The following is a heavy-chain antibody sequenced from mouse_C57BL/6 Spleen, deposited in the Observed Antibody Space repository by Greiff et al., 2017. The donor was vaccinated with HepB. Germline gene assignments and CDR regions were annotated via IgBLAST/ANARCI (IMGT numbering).Heavy chain of an antibody. V-gene: IGHV1-81*01. D-gene: IGHD4-1*01. CDR1: GYTFTSYG. J-gene: IGHJ1*03. CDR3: ARYGAGTGDFDV. Sequence: QVQLKESGAELARPGASVKLSCKASGYTFTSYGISWVKQRTGQGLEWIGEIYPRSGNTYYNEKFKGKATLTADKSSSTAYMELRSLTSEDSAVYFCARYGAGTGDFDVWGTGTTVTVSS. CDR2: IYPRSGNT.